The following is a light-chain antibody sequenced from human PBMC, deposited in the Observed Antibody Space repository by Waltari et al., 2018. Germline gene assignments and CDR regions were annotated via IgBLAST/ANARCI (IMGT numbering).Light chain of an antibody. Sequence: ERATFSCRASQSVSRALAWYQQKPGQAPRLLIYGASTMATGIPDRFSGSGSGTDFSLTISRLEPDDFAIYYCQHYLRLPVTFGQGTTVEI. CDR2: GAS. CDR1: QSVSRA. V-gene: IGKV3-20*01. CDR3: QHYLRLPVT. J-gene: IGKJ1*01.